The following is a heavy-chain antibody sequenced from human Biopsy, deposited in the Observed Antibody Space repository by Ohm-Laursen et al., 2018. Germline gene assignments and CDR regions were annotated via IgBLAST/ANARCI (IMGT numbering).Heavy chain of an antibody. J-gene: IGHJ6*02. CDR1: GDTFTTSA. V-gene: IGHV1-69*04. D-gene: IGHD3-10*01. Sequence: SSVKVSCKSSGDTFTTSAISWVRQVPGQRLDWMGRIISILGTVDYGQNFQGRVTIRADTSTTFLELTSLRYDDTAVYYCASGDIGGIGLDVWGLGTTVTVSS. CDR2: IISILGTV. CDR3: ASGDIGGIGLDV.